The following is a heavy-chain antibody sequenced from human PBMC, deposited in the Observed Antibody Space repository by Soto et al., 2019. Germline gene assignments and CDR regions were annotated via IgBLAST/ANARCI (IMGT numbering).Heavy chain of an antibody. Sequence: LGESLKISCKGSGYSFTSYWISWVRQMPGKGLEWMGRIDPSDSYTNYSPSFQGHVTISADKSISTAYLQWSSLKASDTAMYYCARQADIVATIGGYYFDYWGQGTLVTVSS. CDR2: IDPSDSYT. V-gene: IGHV5-10-1*01. D-gene: IGHD5-12*01. CDR3: ARQADIVATIGGYYFDY. CDR1: GYSFTSYW. J-gene: IGHJ4*02.